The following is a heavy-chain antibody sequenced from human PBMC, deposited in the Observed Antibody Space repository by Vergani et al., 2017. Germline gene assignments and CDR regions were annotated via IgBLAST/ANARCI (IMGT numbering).Heavy chain of an antibody. Sequence: EVQLVESGGGLVKPGGSLRLSCAASGFTFSSYSMNWVRQAPGKGLEWVSSISSSSSYIYYADSVKGRFTISRDNAKNSLYLQMNSLRAEDTAVYYYARWLSRITFGGVIVSPTPLRYWGQGTLVTVSS. D-gene: IGHD3-16*02. J-gene: IGHJ4*02. CDR2: ISSSSSYI. V-gene: IGHV3-21*01. CDR1: GFTFSSYS. CDR3: ARWLSRITFGGVIVSPTPLRY.